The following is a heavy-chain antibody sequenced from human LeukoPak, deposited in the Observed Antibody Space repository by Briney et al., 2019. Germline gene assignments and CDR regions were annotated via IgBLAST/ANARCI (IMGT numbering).Heavy chain of an antibody. CDR3: AKDIGQVGATPMDV. J-gene: IGHJ6*02. D-gene: IGHD1-26*01. V-gene: IGHV3-21*01. Sequence: GGSLRLSCAASGFTFDTYSMNWVRQAPGEGLEWVSSISPTSGHIYYADSVKGRFTISRDNAQSSLYLQMSSLRAEDTAVYYCAKDIGQVGATPMDVWGQGTTVTVSS. CDR1: GFTFDTYS. CDR2: ISPTSGHI.